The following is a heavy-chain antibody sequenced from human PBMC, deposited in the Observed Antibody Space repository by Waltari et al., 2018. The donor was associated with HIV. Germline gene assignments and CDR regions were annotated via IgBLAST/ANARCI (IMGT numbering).Heavy chain of an antibody. CDR3: ARGQWDLSYFHH. Sequence: QVQLVQSGAEVKKPGASVKVSCKASGYTFTRYYMHWVRQAPGQGLEWMGVIDPSGGSTSVAQKFQGRVTMTSDTSTSIVYMELSSLRSEDTAVYYCARGQWDLSYFHHWGQGTLVTVSS. D-gene: IGHD1-26*01. CDR2: IDPSGGST. J-gene: IGHJ1*01. CDR1: GYTFTRYY. V-gene: IGHV1-46*01.